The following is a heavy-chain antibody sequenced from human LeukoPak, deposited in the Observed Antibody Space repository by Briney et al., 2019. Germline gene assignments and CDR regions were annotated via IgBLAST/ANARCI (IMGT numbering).Heavy chain of an antibody. D-gene: IGHD6-13*01. CDR3: AKNWQQLVLRLGYFDL. CDR1: GFTFSNYG. Sequence: GRSLRLSCAASGFTFSNYGMYWVRQAPGKGLEGVAVISYDGNNKYYVGSVKGRFTISRDNSKNKQYLQMNSLRADDTAVYYCAKNWQQLVLRLGYFDLWGRGTLVTVSS. CDR2: ISYDGNNK. J-gene: IGHJ2*01. V-gene: IGHV3-30*18.